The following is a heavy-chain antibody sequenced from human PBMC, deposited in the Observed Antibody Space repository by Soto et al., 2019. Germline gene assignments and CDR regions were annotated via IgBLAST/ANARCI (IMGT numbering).Heavy chain of an antibody. CDR2: ISGSSADT. J-gene: IGHJ5*02. CDR1: GFTFSTSY. Sequence: QVQLVESGGGLVKPGESLRLSCAASGFTFSTSYMNWIRQAPGKGLEWLSYISGSSADTNYADSVQGRFTVSRDNARNSLFLQMNNLRLEDTAVYYCVSHARLAESWGQGTLVTVSS. V-gene: IGHV3-11*06. D-gene: IGHD6-19*01. CDR3: VSHARLAES.